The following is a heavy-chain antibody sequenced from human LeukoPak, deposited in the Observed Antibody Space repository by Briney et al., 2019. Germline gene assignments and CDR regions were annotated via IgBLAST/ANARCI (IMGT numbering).Heavy chain of an antibody. CDR1: GFSFSNYG. J-gene: IGHJ6*04. CDR3: AELGITMIGGV. D-gene: IGHD3-10*02. V-gene: IGHV3-48*04. Sequence: GGSLRLSCAASGFSFSNYGMNWVRQAPGKGLEWVSGIIGSGGTTYYADSVKGRFTISRDNAKNSLYLQMNSLRAEDTAVYYCAELGITMIGGVWGKGTTVTISS. CDR2: IIGSGGTT.